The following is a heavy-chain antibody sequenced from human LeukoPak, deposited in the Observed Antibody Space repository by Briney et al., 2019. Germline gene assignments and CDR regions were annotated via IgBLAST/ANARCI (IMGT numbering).Heavy chain of an antibody. CDR3: ARENYAFDI. CDR2: ISYDGSNK. Sequence: PGGSLRLSCAASGFTFSSYAMHWVRQAPGKGLEWVAVISYDGSNKYYADSVKGRFTISRDNSKNTLYLQMNSLRAEDTAVYYCARENYAFDIWGQGTMVTVSS. J-gene: IGHJ3*02. D-gene: IGHD1-7*01. CDR1: GFTFSSYA. V-gene: IGHV3-30-3*01.